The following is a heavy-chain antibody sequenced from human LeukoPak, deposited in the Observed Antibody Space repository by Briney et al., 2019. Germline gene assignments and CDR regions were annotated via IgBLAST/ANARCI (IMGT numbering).Heavy chain of an antibody. CDR3: ARGNNNERLAWFDP. V-gene: IGHV4-59*01. CDR1: GGSISSDY. D-gene: IGHD2-8*01. CDR2: IYYSGST. J-gene: IGHJ5*02. Sequence: PSETLSLTCSVSGGSISSDYWSWIRQPPGKGLEWIGYIYYSGSTNYNPSLKSRVTISVDTSKNQFSLKLSSVTAADTAVYYCARGNNNERLAWFDPWGQGTLVTVSS.